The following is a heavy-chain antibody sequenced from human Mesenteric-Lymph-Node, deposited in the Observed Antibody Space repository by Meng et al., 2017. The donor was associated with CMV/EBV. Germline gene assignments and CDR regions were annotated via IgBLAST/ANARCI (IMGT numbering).Heavy chain of an antibody. D-gene: IGHD3-22*01. CDR2: ISGTGEKT. V-gene: IGHV3-23*01. CDR3: AKSPYISEYYYDSSAYFDY. Sequence: GGSLRLSCAVSGFTFRSYAMTWVRQAPGKGLQWVSTISGTGEKTYYEGSVQGRFTISRDNSKSTLYLQMDSLRAEDTAIYFCAKSPYISEYYYDSSAYFDYWGQGTLVTVSS. J-gene: IGHJ4*02. CDR1: GFTFRSYA.